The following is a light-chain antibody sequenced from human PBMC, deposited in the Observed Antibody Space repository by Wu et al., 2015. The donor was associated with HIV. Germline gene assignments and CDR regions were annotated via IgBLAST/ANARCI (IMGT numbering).Light chain of an antibody. CDR2: DAS. V-gene: IGKV3-15*01. CDR3: QQYGSSPTT. Sequence: EIVMTLSPATLSVSPGERATLSCRASESVRSNLAWYQQKPGQAPRLLIYDASTRATGIPARFSGSGSGTDFTLTISRLEPEDFTVYYCQQYGSSPTTFGQGTKV. J-gene: IGKJ1*01. CDR1: ESVRSN.